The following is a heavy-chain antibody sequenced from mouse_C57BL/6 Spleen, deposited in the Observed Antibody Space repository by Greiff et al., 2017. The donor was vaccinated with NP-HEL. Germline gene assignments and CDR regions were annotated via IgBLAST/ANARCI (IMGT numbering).Heavy chain of an antibody. Sequence: EVKVVESGGGLVKPGGSLKLSCAASGFTFSDYGMHWVRQAPEKGLEWVAYISSGSSTIYYADTVKGRFTISRDNAKNTLFLQMTSLRSEDTAMYYCARDDGYYKGYYFDYWGQGTTLTVSS. V-gene: IGHV5-17*01. CDR3: ARDDGYYKGYYFDY. CDR1: GFTFSDYG. CDR2: ISSGSSTI. D-gene: IGHD2-3*01. J-gene: IGHJ2*01.